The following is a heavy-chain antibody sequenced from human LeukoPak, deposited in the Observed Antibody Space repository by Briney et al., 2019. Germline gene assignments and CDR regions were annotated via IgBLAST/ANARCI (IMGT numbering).Heavy chain of an antibody. CDR1: GGSISRYY. Sequence: SSETLSLTCTVSGGSISRYYWSWIRQPPGKGLEWIGYFHYSGNTNYNPSLSSRITMSVDTTKNQFSLKLNSVTAADTAVYYCARSSWGYAFDIWGQGTTLTVSS. V-gene: IGHV4-59*08. J-gene: IGHJ3*02. D-gene: IGHD3-16*01. CDR3: ARSSWGYAFDI. CDR2: FHYSGNT.